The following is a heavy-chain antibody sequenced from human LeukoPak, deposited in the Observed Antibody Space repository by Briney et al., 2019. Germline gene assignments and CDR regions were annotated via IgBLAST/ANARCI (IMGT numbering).Heavy chain of an antibody. D-gene: IGHD5-24*01. CDR2: ISGSGGST. Sequence: GGSLRLSCAASEFIFSSYAMSWVRQAAGKGLEWVSAISGSGGSTYYADFVKGRFTISRDNSKNTLYLQMNSLRAEDTAVYYCARVSRDGYNRQYYFDYWGQGTLVIVSS. V-gene: IGHV3-23*01. CDR1: EFIFSSYA. J-gene: IGHJ4*02. CDR3: ARVSRDGYNRQYYFDY.